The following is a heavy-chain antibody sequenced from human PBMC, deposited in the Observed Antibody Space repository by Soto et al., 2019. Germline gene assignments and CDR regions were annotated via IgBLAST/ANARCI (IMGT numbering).Heavy chain of an antibody. J-gene: IGHJ3*02. Sequence: GGSLRLSCAASGFTFSSYAMRWVRQAPGKGLEWVSAISVSGGSTYYADSVKGRFTISRDNSKNTLYLQMNSLRAEHAAVYYCARFCCTSTSCHLDPLDIWGQGTMVTGSS. CDR1: GFTFSSYA. CDR2: ISVSGGST. D-gene: IGHD2-2*01. V-gene: IGHV3-23*01. CDR3: ARFCCTSTSCHLDPLDI.